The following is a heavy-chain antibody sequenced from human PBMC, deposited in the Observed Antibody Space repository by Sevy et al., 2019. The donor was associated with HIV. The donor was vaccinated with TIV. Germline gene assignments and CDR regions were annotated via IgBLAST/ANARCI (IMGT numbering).Heavy chain of an antibody. V-gene: IGHV4-38-2*01. CDR1: GYSISSGFY. CDR3: ARLGIAVAGYFDY. J-gene: IGHJ4*02. Sequence: SETLSLTCAVSGYSISSGFYWGWIRQPPGKGLEGIVLMYHSGRTYYNSSLQGRVTISVDTSKNQFSLGRTSVTAADTAVYYCARLGIAVAGYFDYWGQGTLVTVSS. D-gene: IGHD6-19*01. CDR2: MYHSGRT.